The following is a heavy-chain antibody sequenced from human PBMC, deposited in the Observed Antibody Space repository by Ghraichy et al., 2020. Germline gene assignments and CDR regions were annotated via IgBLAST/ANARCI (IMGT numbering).Heavy chain of an antibody. D-gene: IGHD4-17*01. Sequence: SVKVSCKTSGATFSSYAISWLRQAPGQRLEWMGGIIPIFGTANYAQKFQGRVTITADESTSTAYMELSSLISEDTAVYYCARWTTVTDYFDYWGQGNLITVSP. CDR2: IIPIFGTA. J-gene: IGHJ4*02. CDR1: GATFSSYA. V-gene: IGHV1-69*13. CDR3: ARWTTVTDYFDY.